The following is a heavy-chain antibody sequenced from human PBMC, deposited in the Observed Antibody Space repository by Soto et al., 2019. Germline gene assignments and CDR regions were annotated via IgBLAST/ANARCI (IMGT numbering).Heavy chain of an antibody. D-gene: IGHD3-10*01. Sequence: QLQLQESGPGLVKPSETLSLTCTVSGGSISSSSYYWGWIRQPPGKGLEWIGSIYYSGSTYYNPSLKSRVTISVDTSKNQFSLNLSSVTAADTAVYYCARRGSGSYSDYWGQGTLVTVSS. CDR3: ARRGSGSYSDY. V-gene: IGHV4-39*01. CDR1: GGSISSSSYY. CDR2: IYYSGST. J-gene: IGHJ4*02.